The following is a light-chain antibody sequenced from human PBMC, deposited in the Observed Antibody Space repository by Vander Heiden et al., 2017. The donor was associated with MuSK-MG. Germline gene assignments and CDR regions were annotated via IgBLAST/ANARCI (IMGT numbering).Light chain of an antibody. V-gene: IGKV4-1*01. CDR3: QQYYDSLPLT. CDR1: QSVLHRSNKRNY. Sequence: DTLMTQSPDSLAVSLGERATINCKSSQSVLHRSNKRNYLAWYQQKPGHPPRLLINWASTRASGVPDRFSGSGSGTDFTLTISSLQAEDVAVYYCQQYYDSLPLTFGGGTRVEIK. CDR2: WAS. J-gene: IGKJ4*01.